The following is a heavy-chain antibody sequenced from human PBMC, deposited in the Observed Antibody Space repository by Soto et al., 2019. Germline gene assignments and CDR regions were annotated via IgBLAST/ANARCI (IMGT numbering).Heavy chain of an antibody. D-gene: IGHD3-9*01. J-gene: IGHJ6*02. V-gene: IGHV3-53*01. CDR3: ARGPPGYNVLTGYPREDYHDYAMDV. Sequence: EVQLVESGGGVIQPGRSLRLSCAASGFTVSSNYMIWVRQASGKGLEWVSVIYRGDRTSYEDAVKGRFTISRDTTTNMLYLPMNSLRAEDTAVYYCARGPPGYNVLTGYPREDYHDYAMDVWGQWTTVSVS. CDR2: IYRGDRT. CDR1: GFTVSSNY.